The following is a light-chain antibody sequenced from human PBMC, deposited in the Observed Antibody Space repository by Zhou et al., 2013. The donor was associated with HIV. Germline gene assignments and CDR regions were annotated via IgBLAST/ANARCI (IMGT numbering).Light chain of an antibody. V-gene: IGKV3-11*01. J-gene: IGKJ4*01. CDR1: QGVGNY. Sequence: EIVLTQSPATLSLSPGERATLSCRASQGVGNYLAWYQQKPGQAPRLLIYDASNRATGIPARFSGSGSGTEFTLTINSLQSEDFALYYCQQYSNWPPVTFGGGTKVEIK. CDR2: DAS. CDR3: QQYSNWPPVT.